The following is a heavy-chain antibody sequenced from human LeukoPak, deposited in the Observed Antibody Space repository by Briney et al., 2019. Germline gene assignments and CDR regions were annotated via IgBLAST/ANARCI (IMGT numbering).Heavy chain of an antibody. CDR2: IIPIFGTA. D-gene: IGHD1-14*01. Sequence: ASVKVSCKASGGTFSSYAISWVRQAPGQGLEWMGGIIPIFGTANYAQKFQGRVTITTDESTSTAYMELSSLRSEDTAVYYCARRYKGYMDVWGKGTTVTVSS. CDR3: ARRYKGYMDV. CDR1: GGTFSSYA. V-gene: IGHV1-69*05. J-gene: IGHJ6*03.